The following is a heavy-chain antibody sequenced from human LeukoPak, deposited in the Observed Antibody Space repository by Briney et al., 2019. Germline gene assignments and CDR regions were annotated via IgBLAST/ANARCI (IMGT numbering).Heavy chain of an antibody. CDR2: IRYDGSNK. CDR3: ARGYYYDSSGYSDY. V-gene: IGHV3-33*01. D-gene: IGHD3-22*01. CDR1: GFTFSSYG. Sequence: PGRSLRLSCAASGFTFSSYGMHWVRQAPGKGLEWVAVIRYDGSNKYYADSVKGRFTISRDNSKNTLYLQMNSLRAEDTAVYYCARGYYYDSSGYSDYWGQGTLVTVSS. J-gene: IGHJ4*02.